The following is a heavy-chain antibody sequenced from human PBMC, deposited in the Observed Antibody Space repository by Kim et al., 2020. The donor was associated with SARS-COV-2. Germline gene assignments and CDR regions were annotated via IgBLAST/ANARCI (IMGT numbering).Heavy chain of an antibody. D-gene: IGHD5-12*01. CDR2: INTNTGNP. V-gene: IGHV7-4-1*02. CDR3: ARGIVATINYYYYYGMDV. Sequence: ASVKVSCKASGYTFTSYAMNWVRQAPGQGLEWMGWINTNTGNPTYAQGFTGRFVFSLDTSVSTAYLQISSLKAEDTAVYYCARGIVATINYYYYYGMDVWGQGTTVTVSS. J-gene: IGHJ6*02. CDR1: GYTFTSYA.